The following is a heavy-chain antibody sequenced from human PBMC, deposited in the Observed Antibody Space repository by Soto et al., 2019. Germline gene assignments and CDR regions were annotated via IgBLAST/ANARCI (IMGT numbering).Heavy chain of an antibody. V-gene: IGHV3-9*01. Sequence: EVQLVESGGGLVQPGRSLRLSCAASGFTFDDYAMHWVRQAPGKGLEWVSGISWNSGSIGYADSVKGRFTISRDNAKNSLYLQMNSLRAEDTAVYYCAKDLVATPLAFDIWGQGTMVTVSS. CDR2: ISWNSGSI. D-gene: IGHD5-12*01. CDR1: GFTFDDYA. J-gene: IGHJ3*02. CDR3: AKDLVATPLAFDI.